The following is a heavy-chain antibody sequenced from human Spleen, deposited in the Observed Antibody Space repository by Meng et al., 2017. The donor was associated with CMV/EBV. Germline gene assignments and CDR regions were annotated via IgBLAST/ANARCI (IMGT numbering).Heavy chain of an antibody. D-gene: IGHD7-27*01. Sequence: GSLRLSCTVSGGSISSSSYYWGWIRQPPGKGLEWIGSIYYSGSTYYNPSLKSRVTISVDTSKNQFSLKLSSVTAADTAVYYCARFTGAFDYWGQGTLVTVSS. CDR2: IYYSGST. CDR3: ARFTGAFDY. CDR1: GGSISSSSYY. V-gene: IGHV4-39*01. J-gene: IGHJ4*02.